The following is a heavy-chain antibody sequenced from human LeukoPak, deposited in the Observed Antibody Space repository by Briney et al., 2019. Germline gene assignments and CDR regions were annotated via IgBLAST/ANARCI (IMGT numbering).Heavy chain of an antibody. D-gene: IGHD1-26*01. CDR2: INPSSGGT. V-gene: IGHV1-2*04. CDR1: GYTFTGYY. J-gene: IGHJ4*02. CDR3: ARFYSGSYGERYFDY. Sequence: ASVKVSCKASGYTFTGYYMHWVRQAPGQGLEWMGWINPSSGGTNYAQKFQGWVTMTRDTSISTAYMELSRLRSDDTAVYYCARFYSGSYGERYFDYWGQGTLVTVSS.